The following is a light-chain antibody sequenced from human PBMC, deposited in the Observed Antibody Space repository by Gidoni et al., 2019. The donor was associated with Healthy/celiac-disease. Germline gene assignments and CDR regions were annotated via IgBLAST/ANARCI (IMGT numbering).Light chain of an antibody. CDR3: QVWDSSSDPSV. V-gene: IGLV3-21*03. J-gene: IGLJ3*02. CDR1: NMGSKS. CDR2: DDS. Sequence: SYVLTQPPSVSVAPGKTARITCGGNNMGSKSVHWYQQKPGQAPVLVVYDDSDRPSGIPARFSGSNSGNPATLTISRVEAGDEADSYCQVWDSSSDPSVFGGGTKLTVL.